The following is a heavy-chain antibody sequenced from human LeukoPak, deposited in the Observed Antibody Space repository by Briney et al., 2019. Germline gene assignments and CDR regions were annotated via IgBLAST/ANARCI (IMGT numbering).Heavy chain of an antibody. J-gene: IGHJ3*02. D-gene: IGHD2-2*01. CDR3: ARDDYKYQLLSDDSPAAFDI. CDR1: GFTFNRAW. Sequence: GGSLRLSCAASGFTFNRAWMTWVRQAPGKGLEWVGRIKSKPDGGTTDYAAPVKGRFTISRDDSKTTLYLQMNSLRAEDTAVYYCARDDYKYQLLSDDSPAAFDIWGQGTMVTVSS. V-gene: IGHV3-15*01. CDR2: IKSKPDGGTT.